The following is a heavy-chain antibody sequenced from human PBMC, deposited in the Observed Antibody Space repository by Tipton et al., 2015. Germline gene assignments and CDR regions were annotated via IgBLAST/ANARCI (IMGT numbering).Heavy chain of an antibody. D-gene: IGHD2-21*02. J-gene: IGHJ5*02. V-gene: IGHV1-46*01. Sequence: QVQLVQSGAEVKMPGASVKVSCKASGYTFTTYYIHWVRQAPGQGLEWMGIINPSGGSTSYAQKFQGRVRFTADESSRTAYMELSSLRSEDTAIYYCARTLCGGDCYWFDPWGQGTLVTVSS. CDR1: GYTFTTYY. CDR3: ARTLCGGDCYWFDP. CDR2: INPSGGST.